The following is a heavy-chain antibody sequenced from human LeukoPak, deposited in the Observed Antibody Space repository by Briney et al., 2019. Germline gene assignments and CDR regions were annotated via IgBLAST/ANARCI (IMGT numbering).Heavy chain of an antibody. CDR2: IIPIFGTA. J-gene: IGHJ4*02. V-gene: IGHV1-69*01. Sequence: GSSVKVSCKASGGTFSSYAISWVRQAPGQGLEWMGGIIPIFGTANYAQKFQGRVTITADESTSTAYMELSSLRSGDTAVYYCARSEGSVLYCSGGSCYPVYFDYWGQGTLVTVSS. CDR3: ARSEGSVLYCSGGSCYPVYFDY. D-gene: IGHD2-15*01. CDR1: GGTFSSYA.